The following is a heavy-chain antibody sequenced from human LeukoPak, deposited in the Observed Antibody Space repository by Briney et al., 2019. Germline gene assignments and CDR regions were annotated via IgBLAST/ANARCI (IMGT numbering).Heavy chain of an antibody. Sequence: SETLSLTCTVSGGSISSYYWSWIRQPPGKGLEWIGYIYYSGSTNYNPSLKSRVTISVDTSKNQFSLKLSSVTAADTAVYYCARDPPLDYDSSGYFDYWGQGTLVTVSS. J-gene: IGHJ4*02. CDR1: GGSISSYY. CDR2: IYYSGST. D-gene: IGHD3-22*01. V-gene: IGHV4-59*01. CDR3: ARDPPLDYDSSGYFDY.